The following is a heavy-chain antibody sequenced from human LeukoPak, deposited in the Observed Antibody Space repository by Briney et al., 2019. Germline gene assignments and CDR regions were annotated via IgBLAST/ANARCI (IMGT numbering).Heavy chain of an antibody. D-gene: IGHD3-10*01. CDR1: GGSISSYY. J-gene: IGHJ5*02. Sequence: SETLSLTCTVSGGSISSYYWSWIRQPPGKGLEWIGYIYYSGSTNYNPSLKSRVTISVDTSKNQFSLKLSSVTAADTAVYYCARSEVLLWFGGLFGWFDPWGQGTLVTVSS. CDR3: ARSEVLLWFGGLFGWFDP. V-gene: IGHV4-59*01. CDR2: IYYSGST.